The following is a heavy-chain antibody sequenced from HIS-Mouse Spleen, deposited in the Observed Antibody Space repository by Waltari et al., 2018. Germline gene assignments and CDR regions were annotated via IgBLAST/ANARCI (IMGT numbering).Heavy chain of an antibody. CDR1: GFTVSSNY. D-gene: IGHD1-26*01. J-gene: IGHJ4*02. CDR2: IYSGGST. CDR3: ARFTPVSGSFDY. Sequence: EVQLVESGGGLVQPGGSLRLSCAASGFTVSSNYMSWVRQAPGKRLEWVSVIYSGGSTYSADSVKGRFTISRDNSKNTLYLQMNSLGAEDTAVYYCARFTPVSGSFDYWGQGTLVTVSS. V-gene: IGHV3-66*01.